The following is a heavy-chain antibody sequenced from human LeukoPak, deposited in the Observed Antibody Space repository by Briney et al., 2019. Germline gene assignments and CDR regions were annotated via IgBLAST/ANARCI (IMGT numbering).Heavy chain of an antibody. CDR3: ARLGLYYYGSGSLYFDY. CDR1: GGSISSYY. J-gene: IGHJ4*02. D-gene: IGHD3-10*01. CDR2: IYYSGST. Sequence: PSETLSLTCTVSGGSISSYYWSWIRQPPGKGLEWIGYIYYSGSTNYNPSLKSRVTISVDTSKNQFSLKLSSVTAADTAVYYCARLGLYYYGSGSLYFDYWGQGTLVTVSS. V-gene: IGHV4-59*08.